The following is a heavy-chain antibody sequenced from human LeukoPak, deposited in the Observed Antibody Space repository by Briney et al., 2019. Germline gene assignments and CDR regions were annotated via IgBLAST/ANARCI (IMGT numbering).Heavy chain of an antibody. CDR1: GGTFSSYA. CDR3: ARARPDSSGILFDY. Sequence: SVNVSCKASGGTFSSYAISWVRQAPGQGLEWMGRIIPSLGIANYAQRFQGRVTITADKSTSTAYMELSSLRSEDTAVYYCARARPDSSGILFDYWGQGTLVTVSS. D-gene: IGHD3-22*01. J-gene: IGHJ4*02. V-gene: IGHV1-69*04. CDR2: IIPSLGIA.